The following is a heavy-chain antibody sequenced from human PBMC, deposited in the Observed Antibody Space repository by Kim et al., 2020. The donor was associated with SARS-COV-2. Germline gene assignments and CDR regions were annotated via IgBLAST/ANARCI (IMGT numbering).Heavy chain of an antibody. CDR1: GFTFSSYG. CDR3: AKENSWSGNYYYGMDV. Sequence: GGSLRLSCATSGFTFSSYGMHWVRQAPGKGLEWVAVISYDGSNKYYADSVKGRFTISRDNSKNTLYLQMNSLRAEDTAVYYCAKENSWSGNYYYGMDVWG. V-gene: IGHV3-30*18. J-gene: IGHJ6*01. D-gene: IGHD3-3*01. CDR2: ISYDGSNK.